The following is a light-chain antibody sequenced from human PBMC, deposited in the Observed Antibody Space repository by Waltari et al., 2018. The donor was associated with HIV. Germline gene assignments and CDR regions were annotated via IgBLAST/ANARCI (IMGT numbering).Light chain of an antibody. CDR2: EGS. V-gene: IGLV2-23*01. J-gene: IGLJ3*02. CDR3: QSADSSGAYWV. CDR1: SSDVGSYNL. Sequence: QSALTQPASVSGSPGQSITISCTGTSSDVGSYNLVSWYQQHPGKAPKLMIYEGSKRPSGVSNRFSGSKSGNTASLTISGLQAEDEADYYCQSADSSGAYWVFGGGTRLTVL.